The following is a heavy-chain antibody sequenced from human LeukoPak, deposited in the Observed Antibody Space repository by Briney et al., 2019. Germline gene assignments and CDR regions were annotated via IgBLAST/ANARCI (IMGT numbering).Heavy chain of an antibody. Sequence: GGSLRLSCAASGFTFSSYAKSWVRQAPGKGLEWVSAISGSGGSTYYADSVKGRFTISRDNSKNTLYLQMNSLRAEDTAVYYYAKVRITMIVVAYWGQGTLVTVSS. CDR1: GFTFSSYA. CDR2: ISGSGGST. D-gene: IGHD3-22*01. V-gene: IGHV3-23*01. CDR3: AKVRITMIVVAY. J-gene: IGHJ4*02.